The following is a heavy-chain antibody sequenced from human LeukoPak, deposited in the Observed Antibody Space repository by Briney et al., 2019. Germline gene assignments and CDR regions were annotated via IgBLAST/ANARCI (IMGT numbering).Heavy chain of an antibody. D-gene: IGHD3-22*01. CDR2: ISGSGGST. CDR3: AKWGGGYYDSSGYLIN. CDR1: GFTFGSYA. V-gene: IGHV3-23*01. Sequence: PGGSLRLSCAASGFTFGSYAMSWVRQAPGKGLEWVSAISGSGGSTYYADSVKGRFTISRDNSKNTLYLQMNSLRAEDTAVYYYAKWGGGYYDSSGYLINWGQGTLVTVSS. J-gene: IGHJ4*02.